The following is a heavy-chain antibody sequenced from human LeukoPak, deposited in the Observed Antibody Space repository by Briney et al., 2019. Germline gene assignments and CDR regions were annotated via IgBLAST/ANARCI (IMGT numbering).Heavy chain of an antibody. CDR3: ARDGQTGTTVY. CDR1: GFTFSSYG. D-gene: IGHD1-7*01. J-gene: IGHJ4*02. Sequence: PGRSLRLTCAASGFTFSSYGMHWVRQGPGKGLEWVTFIWYDGTDKNYADSVKGRFTISRDNAKNSLHLQMNSLRAEDTAVYYCARDGQTGTTVYWGQGTLVTVSS. V-gene: IGHV3-33*01. CDR2: IWYDGTDK.